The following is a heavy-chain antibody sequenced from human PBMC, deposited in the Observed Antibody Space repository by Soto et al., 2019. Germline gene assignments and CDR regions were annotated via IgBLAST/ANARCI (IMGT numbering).Heavy chain of an antibody. CDR2: ISAYNGNT. J-gene: IGHJ5*02. Sequence: ASVKVSCKASGYTFPTYVINWVLQAPGQGLEWMGWISAYNGNTNYAQKFQGRVTMTTDTSRSTAYLDLRSLRSDDTAVYYCARDLVAVRPGWFDPWGQGTLVTVSS. CDR3: ARDLVAVRPGWFDP. V-gene: IGHV1-18*01. D-gene: IGHD6-6*01. CDR1: GYTFPTYV.